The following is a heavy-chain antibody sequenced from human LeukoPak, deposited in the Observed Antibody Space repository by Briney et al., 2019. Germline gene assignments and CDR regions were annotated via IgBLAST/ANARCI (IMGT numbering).Heavy chain of an antibody. CDR1: GFTFSSYG. CDR2: IRYDGSNK. V-gene: IGHV3-30*02. CDR3: AKDPRPVGYSYGDY. Sequence: GGSLRLSCAASGFTFSSYGMHWVRQAPGKGLEWVAFIRYDGSNKYYADSVKGRFTISRDNSKNTLYLQMNSLRAEDTAVYYCAKDPRPVGYSYGDYWGQGTLVTVSS. J-gene: IGHJ4*02. D-gene: IGHD5-18*01.